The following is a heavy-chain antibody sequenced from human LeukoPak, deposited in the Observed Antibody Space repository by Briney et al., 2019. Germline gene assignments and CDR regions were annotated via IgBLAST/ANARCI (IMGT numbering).Heavy chain of an antibody. CDR2: ISNDGGKK. CDR1: GFTLSDYG. Sequence: GGSLRLSCVVSGFTLSDYGMHWVHQAPGKGLEWVAVISNDGGKKYYADSVKGRFTISRDNSKNTLYLQMNSLRVNDTAVYYCAKSPYSSTWTSHFDSWGQGTLVTVSS. J-gene: IGHJ4*02. V-gene: IGHV3-30*18. CDR3: AKSPYSSTWTSHFDS. D-gene: IGHD6-13*01.